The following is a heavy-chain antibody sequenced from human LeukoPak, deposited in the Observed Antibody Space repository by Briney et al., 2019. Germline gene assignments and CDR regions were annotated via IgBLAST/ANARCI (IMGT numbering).Heavy chain of an antibody. CDR3: ARKLSREKDY. CDR2: INTDGSST. CDR1: GFTLSSYW. J-gene: IGHJ4*02. D-gene: IGHD3-16*02. V-gene: IGHV3-74*01. Sequence: GGSLRLSCAASGFTLSSYWMHWVRQAPGKGLVWVSRINTDGSSTTYVDSVKGRFTISRDNAKNTLYLQMNSLRAEDTAVYYCARKLSREKDYWGQGTLVTVSS.